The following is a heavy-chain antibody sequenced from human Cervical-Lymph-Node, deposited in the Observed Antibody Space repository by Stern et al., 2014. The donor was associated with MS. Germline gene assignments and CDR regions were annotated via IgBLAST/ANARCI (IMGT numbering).Heavy chain of an antibody. Sequence: QLVQSAVEVKKPGASVKVSCKTSGYTFTNYGINWVRQAPGQGLEWLGWISANNGNTNFAQKSQDRIIMTTNTSTGTAFLEVRRLISDDTAVYYCARDLDSRITALGYWGQGTLVAVS. CDR1: GYTFTNYG. J-gene: IGHJ4*01. V-gene: IGHV1-18*01. CDR2: ISANNGNT. D-gene: IGHD6-13*01. CDR3: ARDLDSRITALGY.